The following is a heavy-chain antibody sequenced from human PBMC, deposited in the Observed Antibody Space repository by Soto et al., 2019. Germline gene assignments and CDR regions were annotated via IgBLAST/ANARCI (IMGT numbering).Heavy chain of an antibody. CDR2: ISSSSSTI. CDR3: ARDKDWAFDN. J-gene: IGHJ4*02. Sequence: GGSLRLPCAASGCTFSSYSINWVRQAPGKGLEWVSYISSSSSTIYYADSVKGRFTVSRDNAQNSLSLQMSSLRVEDTGIYYCARDKDWAFDNWGQGTLVTVSS. CDR1: GCTFSSYS. V-gene: IGHV3-48*04. D-gene: IGHD3-9*01.